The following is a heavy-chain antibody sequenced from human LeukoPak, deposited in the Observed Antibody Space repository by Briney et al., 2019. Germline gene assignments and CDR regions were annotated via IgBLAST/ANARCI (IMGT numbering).Heavy chain of an antibody. CDR2: INWNGRSI. J-gene: IGHJ4*02. V-gene: IGHV3-20*04. CDR1: GFIFDDYG. D-gene: IGHD3-22*01. Sequence: PGGSLRLSCAASGFIFDDYGMSWVRQVPGKGLEWVSGINWNGRSIGYADSVKGRFTISRDNAKNTLYLQMNSLRAEDTAVYYCARTAYYYDSSGYYYVFPFDYWGQGTLVTVSS. CDR3: ARTAYYYDSSGYYYVFPFDY.